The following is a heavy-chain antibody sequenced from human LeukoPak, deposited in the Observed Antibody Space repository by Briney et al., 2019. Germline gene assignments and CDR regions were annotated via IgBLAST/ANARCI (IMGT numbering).Heavy chain of an antibody. J-gene: IGHJ6*02. CDR2: IGTAGDT. CDR1: GFTFSSYD. D-gene: IGHD4-23*01. V-gene: IGHV3-13*01. Sequence: GGSLRLPCAASGFTFSSYDMHWVRQAPGKGLEWVSAIGTAGDTYYPGSVKGRFTISRENAKNSLYLQMNSLRAGDTAVYYCARVRRDYGGLAGYYYGMDVWGQGTTVTVSS. CDR3: ARVRRDYGGLAGYYYGMDV.